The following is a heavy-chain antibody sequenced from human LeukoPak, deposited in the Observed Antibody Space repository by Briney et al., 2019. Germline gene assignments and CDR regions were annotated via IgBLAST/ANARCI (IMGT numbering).Heavy chain of an antibody. D-gene: IGHD3-10*01. J-gene: IGHJ5*02. CDR3: ARMVRGVMNWFDP. V-gene: IGHV4-39*07. CDR2: IYYSGST. CDR1: GGSISSSSYY. Sequence: PSETLSLTCTVSGGSISSSSYYWGWIRQPPGKGLEWIGSIYYSGSTYYNPSLKSRVTISVDTSKNQFSLKLSSVTAADTAVYYCARMVRGVMNWFDPWGQGTLVTVSS.